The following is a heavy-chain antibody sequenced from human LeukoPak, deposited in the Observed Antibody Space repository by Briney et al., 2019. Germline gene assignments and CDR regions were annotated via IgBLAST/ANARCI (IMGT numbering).Heavy chain of an antibody. V-gene: IGHV4-38-2*01. CDR3: ARFLSGTGSSGYPD. D-gene: IGHD3-22*01. CDR1: GYSISSGYY. J-gene: IGHJ4*02. CDR2: IYHSGST. Sequence: PSETLSLTCAVSGYSISSGYYWGWIRQPPGKGLEWIGSIYHSGSTYYNPSLKSRVTIPVDTSKNQFSLKLSSVTAADTAVYYCARFLSGTGSSGYPDWGQGTLVTVSS.